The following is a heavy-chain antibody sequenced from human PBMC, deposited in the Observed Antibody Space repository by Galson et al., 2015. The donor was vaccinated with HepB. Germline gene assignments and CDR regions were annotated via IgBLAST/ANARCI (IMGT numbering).Heavy chain of an antibody. Sequence: SLRLSCAASGFTFSSYWMSWVRQAPGKGLEWVANIKQDGSEKYYVDSVKGRFTIPRDNAKNSLYLQMNSLRAEDTAVYYCARDSSSWSYYYYYYYMDVWGKGTTVTVSS. CDR3: ARDSSSWSYYYYYYYMDV. V-gene: IGHV3-7*03. D-gene: IGHD6-13*01. CDR2: IKQDGSEK. CDR1: GFTFSSYW. J-gene: IGHJ6*03.